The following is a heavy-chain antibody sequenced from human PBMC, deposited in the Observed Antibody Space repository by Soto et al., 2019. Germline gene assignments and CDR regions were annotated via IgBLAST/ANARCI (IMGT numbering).Heavy chain of an antibody. D-gene: IGHD6-13*01. CDR1: GASIITQNY. V-gene: IGHV4-4*02. J-gene: IGHJ4*02. CDR3: AHSPGWYFLDY. Sequence: QVQLQESGPGLVEPSGTLSLTCAVSGASIITQNYYNRVRQSPGKGLEWIGEIHHSGNTNFSPSLKSRVTLSVDTSKNQVSLRLSSVTAADTAIYYCAHSPGWYFLDYWGQGALVTVS. CDR2: IHHSGNT.